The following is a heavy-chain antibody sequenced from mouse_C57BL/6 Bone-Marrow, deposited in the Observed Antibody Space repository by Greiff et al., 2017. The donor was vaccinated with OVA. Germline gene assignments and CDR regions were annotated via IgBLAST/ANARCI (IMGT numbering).Heavy chain of an antibody. CDR2: INSDGGST. CDR3: ARRSTMVTTGGFDY. D-gene: IGHD2-2*01. J-gene: IGHJ2*01. V-gene: IGHV5-2*03. CDR1: EYEFPSHD. Sequence: EVKVEESGGGLVQPGESLKLSCESNEYEFPSHDMSWVRKTPEKRLELVAAINSDGGSTYYPDTMERRFIISRDNTKKTLYLQMSSLRSEDTALYYCARRSTMVTTGGFDYWGQGTTLTVSS.